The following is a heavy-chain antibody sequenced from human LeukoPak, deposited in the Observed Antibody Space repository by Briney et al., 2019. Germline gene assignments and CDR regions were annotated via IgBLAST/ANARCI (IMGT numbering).Heavy chain of an antibody. CDR2: IYHSGST. Sequence: SETLSLTCTVSGGSISSYYWSWIRQPPGKGLGWIGYIYHSGSTNYNPSLKSRVTISVDTSKNQFSLKLSSVTVADTAVYYCARGGSSGWYLDYWGQGTLVTVSS. D-gene: IGHD6-19*01. CDR1: GGSISSYY. J-gene: IGHJ4*02. V-gene: IGHV4-59*01. CDR3: ARGGSSGWYLDY.